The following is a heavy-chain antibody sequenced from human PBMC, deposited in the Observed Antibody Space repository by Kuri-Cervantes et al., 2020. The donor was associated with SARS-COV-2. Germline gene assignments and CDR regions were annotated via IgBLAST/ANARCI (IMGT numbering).Heavy chain of an antibody. CDR2: IIPILGTA. Sequence: SVKASCKASGGTFSSYAISWVRQAPGQGLEWMGRIIPILGTANYAQKFQGRVTITADKSTSTAYMELSSLRSEDTAVYYCARASLFVDFWSGYYDYWGQGTLVTVSS. CDR1: GGTFSSYA. CDR3: ARASLFVDFWSGYYDY. D-gene: IGHD3-3*01. J-gene: IGHJ4*02. V-gene: IGHV1-69*04.